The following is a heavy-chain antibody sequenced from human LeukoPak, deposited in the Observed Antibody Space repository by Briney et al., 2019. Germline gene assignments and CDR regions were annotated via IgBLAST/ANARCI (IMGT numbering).Heavy chain of an antibody. J-gene: IGHJ4*02. CDR3: AKDLTPTAYDILTGYYDY. V-gene: IGHV3-30-3*01. CDR2: ISYDGSNK. Sequence: PGGSLRLSCAASGFTFSSYAMHWVRQAPGKGLEWVAVISYDGSNKYYADSVKGRFTISRDNSKNTLYLQMNSLRAEDTAVYYCAKDLTPTAYDILTGYYDYWGQGTLVTVSS. CDR1: GFTFSSYA. D-gene: IGHD3-9*01.